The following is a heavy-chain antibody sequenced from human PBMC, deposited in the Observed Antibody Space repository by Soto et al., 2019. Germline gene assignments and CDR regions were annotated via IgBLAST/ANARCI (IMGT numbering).Heavy chain of an antibody. V-gene: IGHV4-39*07. CDR2: IYYTGNT. CDR3: ARVPSP. CDR1: GGSISICNYY. Sequence: ETLSLTCNVSGGSISICNYYWGWIRQPPGKGLEWIGSIYYTGNTYYNPSLKSRVTISVDRSKNQFSLKLSSVTAADTAVYYCARVPSPWGQGTLVTVSS. J-gene: IGHJ5*02.